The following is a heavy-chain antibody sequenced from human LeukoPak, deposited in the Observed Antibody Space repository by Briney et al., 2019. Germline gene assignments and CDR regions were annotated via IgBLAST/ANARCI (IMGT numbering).Heavy chain of an antibody. J-gene: IGHJ4*02. Sequence: GGSLRLSCAGSGFTFSSYAMSWVRQAPGKGLEWVSSISSSSSYIYYADSVKGRLTISRDNAKNSLYLQMNSLRAEDTAVYYCARGDGRGSYKDYYFDYWGQGTLVTVSS. CDR3: ARGDGRGSYKDYYFDY. CDR2: ISSSSSYI. D-gene: IGHD1-26*01. V-gene: IGHV3-21*01. CDR1: GFTFSSYA.